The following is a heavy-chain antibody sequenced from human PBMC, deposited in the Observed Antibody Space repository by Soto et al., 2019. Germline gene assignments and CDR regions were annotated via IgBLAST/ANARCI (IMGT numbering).Heavy chain of an antibody. D-gene: IGHD6-19*01. CDR3: ARYYNSSGWYSGPGEH. V-gene: IGHV1-46*03. CDR1: GYTFTSYY. CDR2: INPSGGST. J-gene: IGHJ4*02. Sequence: GASVKVSCKASGYTFTSYYMHWVRQAPGQGLEWMGIINPSGGSTSYAQKFQGRVTMTRDTSTSTVYMELSSLRSEDTAVYYCARYYNSSGWYSGPGEHWGQGTLVTVSS.